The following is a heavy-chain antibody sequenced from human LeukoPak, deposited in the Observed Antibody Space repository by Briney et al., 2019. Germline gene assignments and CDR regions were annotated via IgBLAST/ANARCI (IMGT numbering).Heavy chain of an antibody. CDR3: AKDLAAAGCDY. CDR2: ISYDGSNK. D-gene: IGHD6-13*01. V-gene: IGHV3-30*18. CDR1: GFTFSNYA. Sequence: GSLRLSCAASGFTFSNYAMHWVRQAPGKGLEWVAVISYDGSNKYYADSVKGRFTISRDNPKNTLYLQMNSLRPEDTAVYYCAKDLAAAGCDYWGQGTLVTVSS. J-gene: IGHJ4*02.